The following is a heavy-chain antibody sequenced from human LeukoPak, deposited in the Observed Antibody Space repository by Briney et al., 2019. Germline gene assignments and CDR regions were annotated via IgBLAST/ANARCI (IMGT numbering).Heavy chain of an antibody. Sequence: PGGSLRLSCAASGFTFDDYGMSWGRQGPGEGMEWVSGINWDGGMTAYADSVKGRFTIPRDNAQKSLFLQMKSLRAEHTPMYYCPRIKGGQFWYFDLWGRGPLVTVSS. D-gene: IGHD3-16*01. J-gene: IGHJ2*01. V-gene: IGHV3-20*04. CDR1: GFTFDDYG. CDR3: PRIKGGQFWYFDL. CDR2: INWDGGMT.